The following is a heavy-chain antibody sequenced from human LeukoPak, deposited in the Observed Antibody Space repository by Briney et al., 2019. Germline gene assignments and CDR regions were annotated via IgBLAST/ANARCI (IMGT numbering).Heavy chain of an antibody. V-gene: IGHV3-48*03. J-gene: IGHJ4*02. CDR1: GFTFSSYE. CDR3: ARDYGGSSPFDY. Sequence: GGSLRLSCAASGFTFSSYEMHWVRPAPGKGLEWVSYISSSDSTIYYADSVKGGFTISRDNAKNSLYLQMDSLRAEDTAVYYCARDYGGSSPFDYWGQGTLVTVSS. CDR2: ISSSDSTI. D-gene: IGHD4-23*01.